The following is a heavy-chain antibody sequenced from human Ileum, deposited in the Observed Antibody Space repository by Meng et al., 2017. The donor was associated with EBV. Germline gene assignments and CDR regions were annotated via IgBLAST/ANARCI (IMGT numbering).Heavy chain of an antibody. V-gene: IGHV3-11*01. CDR1: GFTLGDYY. D-gene: IGHD4-17*01. J-gene: IGHJ4*02. CDR3: ARENYGSDY. CDR2: IDSGSTTI. Sequence: QVQLVWSGGGLVKPGGSLRLSCVASGFTLGDYYMGWTRQAPGKGLEWISYIDSGSTTINYADSVKGRFTISRDNAMNTLYLEMNYLRADDTAVYYCARENYGSDYWGQGTLVTVSS.